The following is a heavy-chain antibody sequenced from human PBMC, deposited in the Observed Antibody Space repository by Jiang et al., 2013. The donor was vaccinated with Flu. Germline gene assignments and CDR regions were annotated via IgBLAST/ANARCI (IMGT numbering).Heavy chain of an antibody. D-gene: IGHD1-26*01. V-gene: IGHV3-9*01. J-gene: IGHJ6*02. CDR3: AKVLVRATISHYFGMDV. Sequence: YADSVKGRFTISRDNAKNSLYLQMNSLRAEDTALYYCAKVLVRATISHYFGMDVWGQGTTVTVSS.